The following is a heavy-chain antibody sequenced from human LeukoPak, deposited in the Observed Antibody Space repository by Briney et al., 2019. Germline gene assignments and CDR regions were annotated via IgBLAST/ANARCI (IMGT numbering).Heavy chain of an antibody. CDR2: ISSSSSTI. D-gene: IGHD1-1*01. CDR3: AREENRRNWNLGY. J-gene: IGHJ4*02. V-gene: IGHV3-48*04. Sequence: PGGSLRLSCAASGFTFSSYSMNWVRQAPGKGLEWVSYISSSSSTIYYADSVKGRFTISRGNAKNSLYLQMNSLRAEDTAVYYCAREENRRNWNLGYWGQGTLVTVSS. CDR1: GFTFSSYS.